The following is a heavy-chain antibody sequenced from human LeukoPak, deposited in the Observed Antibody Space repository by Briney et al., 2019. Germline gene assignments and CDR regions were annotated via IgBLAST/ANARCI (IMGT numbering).Heavy chain of an antibody. Sequence: GGSLRLSCVASGVTLSNYAMSWARQAPGKGLECVSTITPTADWTFYADSVKGRFSISRDNSKNTVYLQMNSLRAEDTAVYYCTRGPGRSSSPYYGMDVWGQGTTVTVSS. J-gene: IGHJ6*02. D-gene: IGHD6-6*01. CDR1: GVTLSNYA. CDR2: ITPTADWT. V-gene: IGHV3-23*01. CDR3: TRGPGRSSSPYYGMDV.